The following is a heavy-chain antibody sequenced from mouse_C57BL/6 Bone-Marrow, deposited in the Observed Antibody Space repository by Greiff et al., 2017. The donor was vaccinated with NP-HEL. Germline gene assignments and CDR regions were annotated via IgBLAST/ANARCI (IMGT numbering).Heavy chain of an antibody. CDR2: IRSKSSNYAT. J-gene: IGHJ3*01. Sequence: EVLLVESGAGLVQPKGSLKLSCAASGFTFTTYAMHWVRQAPGKGLEWVALIRSKSSNYATYYADSVKDSFTISRDDSQSMIYLQMDNLKTEDTAMDYCVRDRLFLFACWGQGALVTVAT. CDR3: VRDRLFLFAC. CDR1: GFTFTTYA. D-gene: IGHD1-1*02. V-gene: IGHV10-3*01.